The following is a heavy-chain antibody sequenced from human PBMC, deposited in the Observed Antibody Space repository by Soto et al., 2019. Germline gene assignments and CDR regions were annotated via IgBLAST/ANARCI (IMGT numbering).Heavy chain of an antibody. Sequence: GESLKISCKGSGYSFTSYWISWVRQMPGKGLEWMGRIDPSDSYTNYSPSFQGHVTISADKSISTAYLQWSSLKASDTAMYYCASPRGDSYGFGYWGQGTLVTVSS. CDR1: GYSFTSYW. J-gene: IGHJ4*02. CDR2: IDPSDSYT. V-gene: IGHV5-10-1*01. D-gene: IGHD5-18*01. CDR3: ASPRGDSYGFGY.